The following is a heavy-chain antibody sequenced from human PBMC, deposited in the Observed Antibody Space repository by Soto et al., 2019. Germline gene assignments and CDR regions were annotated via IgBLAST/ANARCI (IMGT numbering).Heavy chain of an antibody. J-gene: IGHJ6*03. CDR2: INYSGST. CDR3: SRHFYDILTGYYYYYYMDV. D-gene: IGHD3-9*01. CDR1: GGSFSGYY. V-gene: IGHV4-34*01. Sequence: SETLSLTCAVYGGSFSGYYWSWIRQPPGKGLEWIGEINYSGSTNYNPSLKSRVTISVDTSKNQFSLKLSSVTAADTAVYYCSRHFYDILTGYYYYYYMDVWGKGTTVTVSS.